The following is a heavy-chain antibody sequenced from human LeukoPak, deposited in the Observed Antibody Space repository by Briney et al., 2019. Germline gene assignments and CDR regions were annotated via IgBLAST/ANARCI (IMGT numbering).Heavy chain of an antibody. Sequence: NPSETLSLTCAVYGGSFSGYYWSWIRQPPGEGLEWIGEINHSGSTNYNPSLKSRVTISVDTSKNQFSLKLSSVTAADTAVYYCARAYILTGSNDYWGQGALVTVSS. D-gene: IGHD3-9*01. CDR2: INHSGST. V-gene: IGHV4-34*01. CDR3: ARAYILTGSNDY. J-gene: IGHJ4*02. CDR1: GGSFSGYY.